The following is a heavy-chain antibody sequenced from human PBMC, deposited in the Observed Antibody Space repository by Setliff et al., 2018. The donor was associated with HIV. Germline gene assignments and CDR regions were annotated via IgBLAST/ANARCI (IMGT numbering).Heavy chain of an antibody. CDR1: GGSITGYF. J-gene: IGHJ1*01. D-gene: IGHD6-13*01. CDR3: ARVPTSSWYVTTQRTKEYFHH. CDR2: IYYSGNT. Sequence: PSETLSLTCTISGGSITGYFWSWIRQPPGKGLEWIGSIYYSGNTYYNPSLKSRVTISTDTSRNQFSLRLSSVTAADTAIYYCARVPTSSWYVTTQRTKEYFHHWGQGTLVTVSS. V-gene: IGHV4-59*12.